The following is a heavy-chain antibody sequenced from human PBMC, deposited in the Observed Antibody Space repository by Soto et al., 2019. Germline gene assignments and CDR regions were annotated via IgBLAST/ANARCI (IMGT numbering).Heavy chain of an antibody. CDR2: INQDGSEK. J-gene: IGHJ4*02. V-gene: IGHV3-7*01. CDR3: SRSLDY. CDR1: GFTFSSYW. Sequence: EVQLVESGGGLVQPGGSLRLSCAASGFTFSSYWMDWVRQAPGKGLEWVANINQDGSEKHFVDSVKGRFTISRDNAKNSLYLEMSSLTAEDWALYYCSRSLDYWGQGTLVTVSS.